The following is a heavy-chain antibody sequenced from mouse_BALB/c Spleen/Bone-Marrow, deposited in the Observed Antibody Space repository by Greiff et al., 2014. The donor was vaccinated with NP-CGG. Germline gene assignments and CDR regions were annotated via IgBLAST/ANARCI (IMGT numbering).Heavy chain of an antibody. V-gene: IGHV1-9*01. Sequence: VMLVESGAELMKPGASVKISCKATGYTFSTYWIEWVKQRPGHGLEWIGEILPGSGSTNYNEKFKGKATFTADTSSNTVYIQLSSLASEDSAVYYCARWYYGSSSFAYWGQGTLVTVSA. CDR2: ILPGSGST. CDR1: GYTFSTYW. D-gene: IGHD1-1*01. CDR3: ARWYYGSSSFAY. J-gene: IGHJ3*01.